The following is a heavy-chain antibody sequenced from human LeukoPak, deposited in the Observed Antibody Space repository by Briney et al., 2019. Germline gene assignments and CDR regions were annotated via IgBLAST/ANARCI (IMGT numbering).Heavy chain of an antibody. D-gene: IGHD3-16*02. CDR2: IDSSGTI. V-gene: IGHV3-11*04. Sequence: GGSLRLSCAASGFTFSDYFMSWIRQGPGKGLEWVSHIDSSGTIYYADSVKGRATISRDNAKNSLYLQMNSLRAEDTAVYYCASGPPYDYVWGSYRPRWGQGTLVTVSS. CDR1: GFTFSDYF. CDR3: ASGPPYDYVWGSYRPR. J-gene: IGHJ4*02.